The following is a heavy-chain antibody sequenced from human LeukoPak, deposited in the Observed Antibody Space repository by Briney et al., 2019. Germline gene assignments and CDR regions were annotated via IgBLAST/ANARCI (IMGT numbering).Heavy chain of an antibody. J-gene: IGHJ6*03. CDR3: ARAGYSYGYNYYYYYMDV. D-gene: IGHD5-18*01. Sequence: SETLSLTCTVSGGSISSSSYYWGWIRQPPGKGLEWIGSIYYSGSTYYNPSLKSRVTILVDTSKNQFSLKLSSVTAADTAVYYCARAGYSYGYNYYYYYMDVWGKGTTVTVSS. V-gene: IGHV4-39*07. CDR1: GGSISSSSYY. CDR2: IYYSGST.